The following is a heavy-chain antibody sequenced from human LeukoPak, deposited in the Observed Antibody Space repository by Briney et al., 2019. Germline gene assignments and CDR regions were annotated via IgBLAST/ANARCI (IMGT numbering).Heavy chain of an antibody. CDR3: AKDHRMLAIDAFDI. D-gene: IGHD2-8*01. CDR2: ISGSGGST. Sequence: QSGGSLRLSCAASGFTFRRYSMSWVRQAPGKGLEWVSAISGSGGSTYYADSVKGRFTISRDNSKNTLYLQMNSLRAEDTAVYYCAKDHRMLAIDAFDIWGQGTMVTVSS. V-gene: IGHV3-23*01. J-gene: IGHJ3*02. CDR1: GFTFRRYS.